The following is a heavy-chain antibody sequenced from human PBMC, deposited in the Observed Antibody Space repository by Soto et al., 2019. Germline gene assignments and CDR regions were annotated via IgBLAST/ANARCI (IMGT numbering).Heavy chain of an antibody. CDR3: ARGSTDAYPASRISDF. CDR2: ITVSGDLT. J-gene: IGHJ4*02. V-gene: IGHV3-23*01. Sequence: GGSLRLSCAAPGSPFSSYTFHLVRQAPGKGLEWASCITVSGDLTHYAESVQGRFTISRDNSKNTLYLQMSSLRVEDSAVYYCARGSTDAYPASRISDFWGRGTLVTVSS. CDR1: GSPFSSYT.